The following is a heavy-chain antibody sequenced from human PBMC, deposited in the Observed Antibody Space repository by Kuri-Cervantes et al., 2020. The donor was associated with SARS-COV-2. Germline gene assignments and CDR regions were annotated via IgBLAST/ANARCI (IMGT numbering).Heavy chain of an antibody. CDR1: GGSISSSSYY. D-gene: IGHD3-10*01. V-gene: IGHV4-39*01. J-gene: IGHJ5*02. CDR2: IYYSGST. Sequence: GSLRLSCTVSGGSISSSSYYWGWIRQPPGKGLEWIGSIYYSGSTYYDPSLKSRVTISVDTSKNQFSLNLTSVTAADTAVYYCARALSDLSNVLLWFGEKLRFDPWGQGTLVTVSS. CDR3: ARALSDLSNVLLWFGEKLRFDP.